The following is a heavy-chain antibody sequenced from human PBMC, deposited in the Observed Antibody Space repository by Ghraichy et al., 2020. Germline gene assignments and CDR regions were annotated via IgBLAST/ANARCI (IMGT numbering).Heavy chain of an antibody. V-gene: IGHV4-34*01. CDR3: ARGRLRFPLDV. J-gene: IGHJ6*04. Sequence: SQTLSLTCAVSGGSFRGYYWSWVRQSPGRGLEWVGDINDSGISHYNPSLESRVTMSVDTPNNQFSLQLTSVTAADTAIYYCARGRLRFPLDVWDKGAAVTVSS. CDR1: GGSFRGYY. D-gene: IGHD3-3*01. CDR2: INDSGIS.